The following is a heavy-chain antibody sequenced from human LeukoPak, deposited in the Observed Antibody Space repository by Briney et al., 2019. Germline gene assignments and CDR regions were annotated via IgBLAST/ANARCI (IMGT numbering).Heavy chain of an antibody. CDR3: TTEGVAGTFVGYYYYGMDV. Sequence: GGSLRLSCAASGFTFSNACMNWVRQAPGKGLEWVGRIKSKTGGGTRDYAAPVKGRFTISRDDSKNTLYLQMNSLKTEDTAVYYCTTEGVAGTFVGYYYYGMDVWGQGPTVTVSS. D-gene: IGHD6-19*01. V-gene: IGHV3-15*07. CDR1: GFTFSNAC. J-gene: IGHJ6*02. CDR2: IKSKTGGGTR.